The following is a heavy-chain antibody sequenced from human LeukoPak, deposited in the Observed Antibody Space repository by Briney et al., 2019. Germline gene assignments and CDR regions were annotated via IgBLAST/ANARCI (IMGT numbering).Heavy chain of an antibody. CDR3: ARQVAITNGDFDY. CDR2: IYHSGST. D-gene: IGHD5-12*01. J-gene: IGHJ4*02. V-gene: IGHV4-38-2*01. Sequence: SETLSLTCAVSGYSISSGYYWSWIRQPPGKGLEWIGSIYHSGSTYYNPSLKSRVTISVDTSKNQFSLKLSSVTAADTAVYYCARQVAITNGDFDYWGQGTLVTVSS. CDR1: GYSISSGYY.